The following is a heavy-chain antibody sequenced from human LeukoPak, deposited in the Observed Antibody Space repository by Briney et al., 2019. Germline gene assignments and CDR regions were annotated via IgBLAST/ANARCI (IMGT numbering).Heavy chain of an antibody. Sequence: GGSLRLSCAASGFTSSNYAMNWVRQAPGKGLEWVSAISGSGADTYYADSVKGRFTISRDNSKNTLYLQMNSLRAEDTAIYFCAKELRRSPTYYFDYWGQGPLVAVSS. J-gene: IGHJ4*02. CDR3: AKELRRSPTYYFDY. V-gene: IGHV3-23*01. D-gene: IGHD2-15*01. CDR1: GFTSSNYA. CDR2: ISGSGADT.